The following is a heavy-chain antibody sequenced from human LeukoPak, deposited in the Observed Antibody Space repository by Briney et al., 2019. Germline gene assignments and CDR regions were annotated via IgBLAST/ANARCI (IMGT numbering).Heavy chain of an antibody. CDR3: ASCDWPSRR. Sequence: GGSLRLSCAASGFTFSSYSMNWVRQAPGKGLEWVSHISTSSGNIYYADSVKGRLTISRDNAKNSLHLQMNSLRAEDTAVYYCASCDWPSRRWGQGTLVTVSS. J-gene: IGHJ4*02. CDR2: ISTSSGNI. D-gene: IGHD2-21*02. V-gene: IGHV3-48*01. CDR1: GFTFSSYS.